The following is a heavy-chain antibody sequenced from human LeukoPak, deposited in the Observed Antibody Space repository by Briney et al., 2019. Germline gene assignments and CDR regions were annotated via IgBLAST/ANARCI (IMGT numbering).Heavy chain of an antibody. J-gene: IGHJ4*02. CDR1: GFTFSSYA. Sequence: PGGSLRLSCAASGFTFSSYAMHWVRQAPGKGLEWVAVISYDGSNKYYADSVKGRFTISRDNAKNSLYLQMNSLRAEDTAVYYCAREGCSYGCDYWGQGTLVTVSS. D-gene: IGHD5-18*01. CDR2: ISYDGSNK. CDR3: AREGCSYGCDY. V-gene: IGHV3-30*04.